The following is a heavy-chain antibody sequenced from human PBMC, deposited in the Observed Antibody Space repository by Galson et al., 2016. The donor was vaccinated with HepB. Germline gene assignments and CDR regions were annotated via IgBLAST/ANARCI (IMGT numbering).Heavy chain of an antibody. CDR3: ARDQIGSLVEADAYNWFDP. CDR1: GGTFSTYS. V-gene: IGHV1-69*08. Sequence: SVKVSCKASGGTFSTYSINWVRQAPGQGLEWMGRIIPILGPANYAQQFQGRVIITADKSTSTAYMELSSLRTKDTAAYYCARDQIGSLVEADAYNWFDPWGQGTQVTVSS. J-gene: IGHJ5*02. CDR2: IIPILGPA. D-gene: IGHD3-10*01.